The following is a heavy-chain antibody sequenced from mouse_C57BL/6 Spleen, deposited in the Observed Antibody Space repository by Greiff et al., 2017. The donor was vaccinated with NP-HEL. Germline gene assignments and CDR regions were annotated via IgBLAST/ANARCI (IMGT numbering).Heavy chain of an antibody. CDR2: IDPSDSYT. CDR3: ARSRNYDPDY. J-gene: IGHJ2*01. D-gene: IGHD2-4*01. V-gene: IGHV1-69*01. Sequence: VQLQQPGAELVMPGASVKLSCKASGYTFTSYWMHWVKQRPGQGLEWIGEIDPSDSYTNYNQKFKGKSTLTVDKSSSTAYMQLSSLTSEDSAVYYCARSRNYDPDYWGQGTTLTVSS. CDR1: GYTFTSYW.